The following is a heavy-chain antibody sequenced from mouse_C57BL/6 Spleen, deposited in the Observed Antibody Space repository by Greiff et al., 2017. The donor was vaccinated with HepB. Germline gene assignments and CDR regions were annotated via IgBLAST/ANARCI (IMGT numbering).Heavy chain of an antibody. CDR2: INYDGSST. D-gene: IGHD2-3*01. V-gene: IGHV5-16*01. Sequence: VMLVESEGGLVQPGSSMKLSCTASGFTFSDYYMAWVRQVPEKGLEWVANINYDGSSTYYLDSLKSRFIISRDNAKNILYLQMSSLKSEDTATYDCARDGDGYYNGFAYWGQGTLVTVSA. CDR1: GFTFSDYY. J-gene: IGHJ3*01. CDR3: ARDGDGYYNGFAY.